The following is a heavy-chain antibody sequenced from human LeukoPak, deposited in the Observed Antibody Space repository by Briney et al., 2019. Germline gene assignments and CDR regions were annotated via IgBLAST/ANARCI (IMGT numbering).Heavy chain of an antibody. V-gene: IGHV4-28*05. Sequence: PSETLSLTCAVSGYFISSSSYWAWIRQPPGKGLEWIGHIYYSGSIYYNPSLKSQVTMSVDTSKNQFSLKLSSVTAVDTAVYYCARKATTGPTKAAFDIWGQGAMVTVSS. D-gene: IGHD4-17*01. CDR3: ARKATTGPTKAAFDI. CDR1: GYFISSSSY. J-gene: IGHJ3*02. CDR2: IYYSGSI.